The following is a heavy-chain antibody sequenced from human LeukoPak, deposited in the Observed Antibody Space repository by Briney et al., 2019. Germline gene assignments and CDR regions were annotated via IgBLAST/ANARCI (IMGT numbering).Heavy chain of an antibody. CDR3: AREMATTLYY. CDR2: IKKDGREK. CDR1: GFTFSSYW. D-gene: IGHD5-24*01. Sequence: PVGTLRLSCAVSGFTFSSYWMSWVRQAPGKGLGWVTNIKKDGREKYYVDTEKGQLPISKDNAKNALYLQRNSLRAEDTAVYYWAREMATTLYYWGQGTLVTVSS. J-gene: IGHJ4*02. V-gene: IGHV3-7*01.